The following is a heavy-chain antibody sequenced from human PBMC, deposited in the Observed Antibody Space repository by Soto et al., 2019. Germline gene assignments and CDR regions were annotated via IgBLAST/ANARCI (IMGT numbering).Heavy chain of an antibody. J-gene: IGHJ4*02. D-gene: IGHD1-20*01. CDR2: ISANDVGT. Sequence: EVQLLESGGGAVQPGGSLRLSCEASGFTLRSYAMTWIRQAPGKGLEWVSLISANDVGTYYAESVKTRFTISTDQSRNTVYLQMDSLRADDTAIYYCAKAKNDYNWDNRPPFDYWGQGTFVTVSS. CDR1: GFTLRSYA. CDR3: AKAKNDYNWDNRPPFDY. V-gene: IGHV3-23*01.